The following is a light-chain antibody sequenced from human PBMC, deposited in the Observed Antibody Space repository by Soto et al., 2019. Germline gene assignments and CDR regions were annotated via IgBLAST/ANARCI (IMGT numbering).Light chain of an antibody. CDR2: DVK. V-gene: IGLV2-14*03. CDR3: TSWTTSTTMI. CDR1: RSDIGAYNF. J-gene: IGLJ2*01. Sequence: QSALTQPASVSGSPGQSITISCTGTRSDIGAYNFVSWYQQHPGEVHKLILYDVKVRPSGASNRFSGSKSGNTASLTISGLQAEDEADYYCTSWTTSTTMIFGGGTKVTVL.